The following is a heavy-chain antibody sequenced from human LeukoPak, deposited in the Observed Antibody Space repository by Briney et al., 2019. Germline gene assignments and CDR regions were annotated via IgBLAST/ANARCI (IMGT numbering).Heavy chain of an antibody. V-gene: IGHV3-48*01. CDR1: GFPFNNFG. Sequence: PGGSLRLSCAASGFPFNNFGMNWVRQAPGKGLEWVSYISSSSSTMSYADSVKGRFTISRDNAKNSLFLQMNSLRAEDTAGYYCARGGAARPDYWGQGTLVTVSS. CDR3: ARGGAARPDY. D-gene: IGHD6-6*01. CDR2: ISSSSSTM. J-gene: IGHJ4*02.